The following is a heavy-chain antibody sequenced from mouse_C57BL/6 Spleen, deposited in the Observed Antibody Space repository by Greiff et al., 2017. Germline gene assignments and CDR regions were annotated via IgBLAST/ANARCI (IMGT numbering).Heavy chain of an antibody. Sequence: QVQLQQSDAELVKPGASVKISCKVSGYTFTDHTIHWMKQRPEQGLEWIGYIYPRDGSTKYNEKFKGKATLTADKSSSTAYMQLNSLTSEDSAVYFCARGRDGYDKDYYAMDYWGQGTSVTVSS. J-gene: IGHJ4*01. D-gene: IGHD2-2*01. CDR2: IYPRDGST. CDR3: ARGRDGYDKDYYAMDY. CDR1: GYTFTDHT. V-gene: IGHV1-78*01.